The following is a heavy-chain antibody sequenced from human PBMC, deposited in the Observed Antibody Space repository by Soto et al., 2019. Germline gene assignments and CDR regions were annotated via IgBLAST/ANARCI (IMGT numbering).Heavy chain of an antibody. V-gene: IGHV1-69*13. Sequence: SVKVSCKASGGTFSSYATSWVRQAPGQGLEWMGGIIPIFGTANYAQKFQGRVTITADESTSTAYMELSSLRSEDTAVYYCARCRRNSSSWYGSLDYYYYGMDVWGQGTTVTVSS. CDR1: GGTFSSYA. J-gene: IGHJ6*02. CDR3: ARCRRNSSSWYGSLDYYYYGMDV. CDR2: IIPIFGTA. D-gene: IGHD6-13*01.